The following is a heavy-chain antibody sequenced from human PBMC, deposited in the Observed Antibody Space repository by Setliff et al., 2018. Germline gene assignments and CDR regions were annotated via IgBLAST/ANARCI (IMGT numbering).Heavy chain of an antibody. V-gene: IGHV3-21*01. J-gene: IGHJ4*02. Sequence: GGSLRLSCAASGFTFSSYSMNWVRQAPGKGLEWVSSISSSSSYIYYADSVKGRFTISRDNAKNSLYLQMNSLRAEDTAVYYCARDLTSSWYAGSAYGGQGTLVTSPQ. D-gene: IGHD6-13*01. CDR2: ISSSSSYI. CDR3: ARDLTSSWYAGSAY. CDR1: GFTFSSYS.